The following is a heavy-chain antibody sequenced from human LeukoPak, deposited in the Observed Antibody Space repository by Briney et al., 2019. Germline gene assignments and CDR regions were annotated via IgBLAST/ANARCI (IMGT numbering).Heavy chain of an antibody. J-gene: IGHJ4*02. CDR3: ARAFYYYDSSGYFSWYFDY. CDR2: IGTAGDT. D-gene: IGHD3-22*01. V-gene: IGHV3-13*01. Sequence: GGSLRLSCAASGFTLSSYDMHWVRQATGKGLEWVSAIGTAGDTYYPGSVKGRFTISREDAKNSLYLQMNSLRAGDTAVYYCARAFYYYDSSGYFSWYFDYWGQGTLVTVSS. CDR1: GFTLSSYD.